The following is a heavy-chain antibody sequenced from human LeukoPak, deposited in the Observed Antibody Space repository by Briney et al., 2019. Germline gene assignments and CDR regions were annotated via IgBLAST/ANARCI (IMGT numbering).Heavy chain of an antibody. CDR1: GGSFSGYY. V-gene: IGHV4-34*01. J-gene: IGHJ5*02. CDR3: ARGLTFLGVPYRPCRFDP. CDR2: INHSGST. D-gene: IGHD3-16*01. Sequence: SETLSLTCAVYGGSFSGYYWSWIRQPPGKGLEWIGEINHSGSTNYNPSLKSRVTISVDTSKNQFSPKLSSVTAADTAVYYCARGLTFLGVPYRPCRFDPWGQGTLVTVSS.